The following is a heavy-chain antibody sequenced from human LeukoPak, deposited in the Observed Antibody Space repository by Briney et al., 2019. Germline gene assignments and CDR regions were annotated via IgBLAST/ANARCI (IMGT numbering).Heavy chain of an antibody. Sequence: GGFLRLSCAASGFTFSSYWMHWVRQAPGKGLVWVSRINSDGSSTSYADSVKGRFTISRDNAKNTLYLQMNSLRAEDTAVYYCAREEGAYGGSNWFDPWGQGTLVTVSS. CDR2: INSDGSST. J-gene: IGHJ5*02. D-gene: IGHD4-23*01. CDR1: GFTFSSYW. CDR3: AREEGAYGGSNWFDP. V-gene: IGHV3-74*01.